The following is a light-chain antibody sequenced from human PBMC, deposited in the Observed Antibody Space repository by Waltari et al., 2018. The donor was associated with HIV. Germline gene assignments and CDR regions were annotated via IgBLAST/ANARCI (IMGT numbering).Light chain of an antibody. Sequence: DIVMTQSPDSLAVSLGERATINCKSSQSVLYSSNNKNYLAWYQQKPGQPPKLLIYWASTRESGVPDRFSGSGSGTHFTLTISSLQAEDVAVYYCQQYYTTPHTFGQGTNLEIK. V-gene: IGKV4-1*01. CDR3: QQYYTTPHT. CDR1: QSVLYSSNNKNY. CDR2: WAS. J-gene: IGKJ2*01.